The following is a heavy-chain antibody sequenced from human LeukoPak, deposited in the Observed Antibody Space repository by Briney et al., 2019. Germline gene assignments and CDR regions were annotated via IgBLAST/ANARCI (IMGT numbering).Heavy chain of an antibody. CDR2: KTTSGST. D-gene: IGHD3-3*02. CDR3: ARDESITWDPPFDY. Sequence: PSETLSLTCTVSSGSISGLYWSWIRQPAGKGLEWIGRKTTSGSTHYNPSLRSRITMSLDTSTNQFSLRLSAVTAADTAVYYCARDESITWDPPFDYWGPGILVTVSS. J-gene: IGHJ4*02. V-gene: IGHV4-4*07. CDR1: SGSISGLY.